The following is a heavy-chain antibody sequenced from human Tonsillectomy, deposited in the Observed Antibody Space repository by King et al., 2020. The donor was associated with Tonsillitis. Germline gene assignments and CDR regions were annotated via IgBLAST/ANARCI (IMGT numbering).Heavy chain of an antibody. CDR1: GGTFSSYA. Sequence: QLVQSGAEVNKPGSSVKVSCKASGGTFSSYAINWVRQAPGQGLEWMGRIIPIFDIANYAQKFQGRVAITADKSTSTAYMELSSLRSEDTAVYFCARDAGIYDYSDYYFDYWGQGTLVTVSS. D-gene: IGHD4-11*01. V-gene: IGHV1-69*09. CDR3: ARDAGIYDYSDYYFDY. CDR2: IIPIFDIA. J-gene: IGHJ4*02.